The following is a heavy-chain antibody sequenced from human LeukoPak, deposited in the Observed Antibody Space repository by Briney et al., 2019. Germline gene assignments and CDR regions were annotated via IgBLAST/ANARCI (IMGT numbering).Heavy chain of an antibody. J-gene: IGHJ4*02. CDR3: TRGTSRRDRGSGDPDY. CDR1: GYSFTSYD. V-gene: IGHV1-18*01. Sequence: GASVKVSCKASGYSFTSYDVTWVRQAPGQGLEWMGWISTKNGNTNYAQKLQGRVTMTTDTSTSTAYMELRSLRSDDTAVYYCTRGTSRRDRGSGDPDYWGQGTLVTVSS. CDR2: ISTKNGNT. D-gene: IGHD3-10*01.